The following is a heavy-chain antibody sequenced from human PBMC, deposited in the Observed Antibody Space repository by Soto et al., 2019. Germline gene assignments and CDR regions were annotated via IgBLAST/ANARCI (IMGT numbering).Heavy chain of an antibody. CDR3: AKELPAGDFAY. CDR2: IWYDGGDK. J-gene: IGHJ4*02. V-gene: IGHV3-33*06. CDR1: GFTFSNYV. Sequence: QVQLVESGGGVVQPGRSLRLSCVASGFTFSNYVFHWVRQAPGKGLEWVAVIWYDGGDKYYADSVKGRFTISRDNSKNTLYLQMSSRGFKEPAVYPGAKELPAGDFAYGGQGPRVTAPS. D-gene: IGHD6-13*01.